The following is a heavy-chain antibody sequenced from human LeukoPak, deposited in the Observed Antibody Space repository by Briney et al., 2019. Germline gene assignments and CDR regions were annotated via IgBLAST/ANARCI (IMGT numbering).Heavy chain of an antibody. CDR1: GFTFSSYA. CDR2: ISYDGSNK. Sequence: GGSLRLSCAASGFTFSSYAMHWVRQAPGKGLEWVAVISYDGSNKYYADSEKGRFTISRDNSKDTLYLQMNSLRAEDTAVYYCASYDSSGYYVDYWGQGTLVTVSS. J-gene: IGHJ4*02. CDR3: ASYDSSGYYVDY. D-gene: IGHD3-22*01. V-gene: IGHV3-30-3*01.